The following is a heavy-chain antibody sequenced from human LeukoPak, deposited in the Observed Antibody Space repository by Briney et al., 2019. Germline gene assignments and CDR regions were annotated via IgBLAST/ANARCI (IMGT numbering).Heavy chain of an antibody. CDR3: AKGDIEYSSSGRPDY. CDR2: IYYSGST. Sequence: PSETLSLTCTVSGGSISSSSYYWGWIRQPPGKGLEWIGSIYYSGSTYYNPSLKSRVTISVDTSKNQFSLKLSSVTAADTAVYYCAKGDIEYSSSGRPDYWGQGTLVTVSS. V-gene: IGHV4-39*01. D-gene: IGHD6-6*01. CDR1: GGSISSSSYY. J-gene: IGHJ4*02.